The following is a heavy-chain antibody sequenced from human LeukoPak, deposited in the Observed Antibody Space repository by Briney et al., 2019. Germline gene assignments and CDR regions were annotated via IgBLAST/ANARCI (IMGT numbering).Heavy chain of an antibody. CDR2: IYTGESDN. J-gene: IGHJ6*02. CDR3: ARLGGPTIPPMVRGVIYYYGMDV. D-gene: IGHD3-10*01. V-gene: IGHV5-51*01. Sequence: GGPRQISCQGSGSTFTSYWIGGVRQLHGKGLEGMGIIYTGESDNRKSTSFQGQVTISDNKSRSTGYLKWRDLEAAETAMYYCARLGGPTIPPMVRGVIYYYGMDVWGQGTTVTVSS. CDR1: GSTFTSYW.